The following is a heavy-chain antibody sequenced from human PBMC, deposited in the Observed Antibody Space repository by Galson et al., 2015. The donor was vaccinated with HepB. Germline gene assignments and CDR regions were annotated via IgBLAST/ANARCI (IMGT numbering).Heavy chain of an antibody. CDR1: GFTFSSYW. D-gene: IGHD1-26*01. V-gene: IGHV3-7*03. J-gene: IGHJ4*02. CDR3: ARDRPLGSYDY. Sequence: SLRLSCAASGFTFSSYWMSWVRQAPGKGLEWVANIKQDGSDKHYVDSVKGRFTISRDNSKNSLFLQMNNLRVEDTALYYCARDRPLGSYDYWGQGTLVTVSA. CDR2: IKQDGSDK.